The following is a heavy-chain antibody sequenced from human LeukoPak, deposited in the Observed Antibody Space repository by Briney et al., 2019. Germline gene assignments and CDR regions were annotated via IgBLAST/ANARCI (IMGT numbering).Heavy chain of an antibody. CDR1: GYTXTGYY. V-gene: IGHV1-2*02. Sequence: ASVKVSCKASGYTXTGYYLHWVRQAPGQGLEWMGWISPNSGGTHYAQKFQGRVTMTRDTSISTAYMELSRLTSDDTAVFYCARDSSGSYLDYWGQGTLVTVSS. CDR3: ARDSSGSYLDY. J-gene: IGHJ4*02. CDR2: ISPNSGGT. D-gene: IGHD1-26*01.